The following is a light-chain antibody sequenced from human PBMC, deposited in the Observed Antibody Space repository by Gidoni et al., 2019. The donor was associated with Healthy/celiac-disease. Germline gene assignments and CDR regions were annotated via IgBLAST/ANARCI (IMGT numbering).Light chain of an antibody. CDR2: AAS. CDR3: QQSYSTPQT. V-gene: IGKV1-39*01. J-gene: IGKJ2*01. Sequence: MTQSPSSLSASVGDRVTTTCRASQSINSYLNWYQQKPGKAPKLLIYAASSLQSAVPSRFSGSGSGTDFTLTISSLQPEDFATYYCQQSYSTPQTFGQGTKLEIK. CDR1: QSINSY.